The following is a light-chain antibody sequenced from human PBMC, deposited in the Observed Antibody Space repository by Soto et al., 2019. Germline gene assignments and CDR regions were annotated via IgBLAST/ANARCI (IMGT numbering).Light chain of an antibody. V-gene: IGKV3-11*01. Sequence: SPGAMSLHKEEEATLSSRGGKCISSNFLAWDQQKPGQAPRLLIYDASNRATGIPARFSGSASVTDFTLTISSLEPEDFAVDYCQQRSNWPPQITFGQGTRLEIK. J-gene: IGKJ5*01. CDR1: KCISSNF. CDR3: QQRSNWPPQIT. CDR2: DAS.